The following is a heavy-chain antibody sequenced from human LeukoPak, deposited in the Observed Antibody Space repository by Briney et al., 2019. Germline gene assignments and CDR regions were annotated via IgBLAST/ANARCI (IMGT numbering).Heavy chain of an antibody. D-gene: IGHD6-19*01. Sequence: GGSLRLSCAASGFTFSTYGINWVRQAPGKGLEWVSAISGSGSTTYYADSVKGRFTIPRDNSKNTVYLQMNSLRVEDTAVYYCAKIQWVGGGPFDFWGLGTLLIVSS. CDR1: GFTFSTYG. J-gene: IGHJ4*02. V-gene: IGHV3-23*01. CDR2: ISGSGSTT. CDR3: AKIQWVGGGPFDF.